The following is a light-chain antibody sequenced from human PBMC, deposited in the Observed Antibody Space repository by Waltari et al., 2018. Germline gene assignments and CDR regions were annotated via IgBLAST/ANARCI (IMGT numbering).Light chain of an antibody. V-gene: IGLV2-14*03. CDR1: SSDVGAYNS. Sequence: QSALAQPASVSGSPGQSITISCTGTSSDVGAYNSFSWYQQLPGKAPKLIIYDFTDRPSGVSNRFSGSKSGNTASLTISGLQADDEADYYCSSYTATATWVFGGGTKLTVL. CDR3: SSYTATATWV. CDR2: DFT. J-gene: IGLJ3*02.